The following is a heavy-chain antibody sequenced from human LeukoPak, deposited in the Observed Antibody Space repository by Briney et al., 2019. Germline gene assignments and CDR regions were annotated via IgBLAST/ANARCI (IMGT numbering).Heavy chain of an antibody. J-gene: IGHJ4*02. V-gene: IGHV1-2*02. CDR1: GYTFTGYY. CDR2: INPNSGGT. D-gene: IGHD3-3*01. CDR3: ARGGYYDFWSGYFTFDY. Sequence: GAAVKVSCKASGYTFTGYYMHWVRQAPGQGLGWMGWINPNSGGTNYAQKFQGRVTMTRDTSISTAYMELSRLRSDDTAVYYCARGGYYDFWSGYFTFDYWGQGTLVTVSS.